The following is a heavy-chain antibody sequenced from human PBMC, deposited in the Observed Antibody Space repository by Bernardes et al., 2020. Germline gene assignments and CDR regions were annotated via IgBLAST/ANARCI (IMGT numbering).Heavy chain of an antibody. Sequence: GGSLRLSCAASGFTFSSYSMNWVRQAPGKGLEWVSYISSSSSTIYYADSVKGRFTISRDNAKNSLYLQMNSLRDEDTAVYYCARDFRRDDIVVVPAAIFGYWRQGTLVTVSS. V-gene: IGHV3-48*02. D-gene: IGHD2-2*01. J-gene: IGHJ4*02. CDR2: ISSSSSTI. CDR1: GFTFSSYS. CDR3: ARDFRRDDIVVVPAAIFGY.